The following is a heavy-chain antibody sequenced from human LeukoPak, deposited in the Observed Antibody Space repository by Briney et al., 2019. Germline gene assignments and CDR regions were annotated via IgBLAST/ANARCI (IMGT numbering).Heavy chain of an antibody. CDR2: INPNSGGT. Sequence: ASVKVSCKASGYTFTGYYMHWVRQAPGQGLEWMGWINPNSGGTNYAQKFQGRVTMTRDTSISTAYMELSRLRSDDTAVYYCASAAVDTAMVPDYWGQGTLVTVSS. CDR3: ASAAVDTAMVPDY. V-gene: IGHV1-2*02. D-gene: IGHD5-18*01. J-gene: IGHJ4*02. CDR1: GYTFTGYY.